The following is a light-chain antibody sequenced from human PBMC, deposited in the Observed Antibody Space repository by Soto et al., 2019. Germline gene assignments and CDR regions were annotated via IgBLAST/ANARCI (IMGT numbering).Light chain of an antibody. CDR1: ESASSNY. Sequence: EIVLTQSPGTLSLSPGERATLSCRASESASSNYLAWYQQKPGQAPRLLIYGASSRATGIPDRFSGSGSGTDFTLTISILEPEDFAVYYCQQYGSSPWTFGQGTKVEIK. CDR2: GAS. V-gene: IGKV3-20*01. CDR3: QQYGSSPWT. J-gene: IGKJ1*01.